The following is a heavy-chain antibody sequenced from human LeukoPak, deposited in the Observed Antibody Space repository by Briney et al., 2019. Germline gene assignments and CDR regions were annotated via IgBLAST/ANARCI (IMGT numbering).Heavy chain of an antibody. CDR3: ASLGSGWYNFDY. D-gene: IGHD6-19*01. V-gene: IGHV4-39*01. CDR2: TYYSGST. CDR1: GGSISSSSYY. J-gene: IGHJ4*02. Sequence: SETLSLTCTVSGGSISSSSYYWGWIRQPPGKGLEWIGSTYYSGSTYYNPSLKSRVTISVDTSKNQFSLKLSSVTAADTAVYYCASLGSGWYNFDYWGQGTLVTVSS.